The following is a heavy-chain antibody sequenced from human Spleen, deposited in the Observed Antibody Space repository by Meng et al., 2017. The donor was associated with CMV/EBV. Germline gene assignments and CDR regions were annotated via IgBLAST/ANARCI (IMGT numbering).Heavy chain of an antibody. D-gene: IGHD5-18*01. Sequence: GESLKISCAASGFTFRDHYMSWIRQAPGKGLEWVSSITPSSCYIYYADSVKGRFTISRDNAKNSLYLQMNSLRAEDTAVYYCARAYTAMVTGGTYYFDYWGQGTLVTVSS. V-gene: IGHV3-11*06. CDR2: ITPSSCYI. CDR1: GFTFRDHY. J-gene: IGHJ4*02. CDR3: ARAYTAMVTGGTYYFDY.